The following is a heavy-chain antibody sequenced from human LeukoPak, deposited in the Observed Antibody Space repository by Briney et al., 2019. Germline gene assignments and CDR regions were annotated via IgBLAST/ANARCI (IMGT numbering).Heavy chain of an antibody. Sequence: GGSLRLSCVVSGFTFSNYWMTWVRQSPGRGLEWVANIQQDGSEKFYVDSVEGGFNIFRDNAKHSVYLQMNSLRAEDTAVYYCARFGYSHGYGWGGGYYYYYMDVWGKGTTVTVSS. CDR2: IQQDGSEK. CDR3: ARFGYSHGYGWGGGYYYYYMDV. CDR1: GFTFSNYW. D-gene: IGHD5-18*01. V-gene: IGHV3-7*01. J-gene: IGHJ6*03.